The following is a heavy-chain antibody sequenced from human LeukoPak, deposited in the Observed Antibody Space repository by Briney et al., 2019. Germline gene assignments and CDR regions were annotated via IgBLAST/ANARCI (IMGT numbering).Heavy chain of an antibody. D-gene: IGHD3-3*01. CDR2: IYSGGAT. CDR3: ARDFWSGFFDY. Sequence: PGDSLTLSCAASGFIVSSNYMRGVRQARGKGVEWISVIYSGGATYYADSVKGRFTISRDNSKNTLYLQMNILRPEDTAVYYCARDFWSGFFDYWGQGTLVTVSS. J-gene: IGHJ4*02. V-gene: IGHV3-66*01. CDR1: GFIVSSNY.